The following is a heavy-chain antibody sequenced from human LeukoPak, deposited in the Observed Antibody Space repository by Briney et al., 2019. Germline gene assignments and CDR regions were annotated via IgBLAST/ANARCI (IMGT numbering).Heavy chain of an antibody. V-gene: IGHV4-34*01. CDR1: GGSFSGYY. CDR3: ARAGGRANGYYYYYGMDV. J-gene: IGHJ6*02. CDR2: INHSGST. Sequence: SETLSLTCAVYGGSFSGYYWSWIRQPPGKGLEWIGEINHSGSTNYNPSLKSRVTISVDTSKNQFSLKLSSVTAADTAVYYCARAGGRANGYYYYYGMDVWGQGTTVTVSS. D-gene: IGHD3-16*01.